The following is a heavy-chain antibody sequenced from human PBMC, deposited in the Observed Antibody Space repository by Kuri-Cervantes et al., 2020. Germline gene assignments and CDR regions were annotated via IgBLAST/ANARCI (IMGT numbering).Heavy chain of an antibody. CDR1: GFTFSSYA. CDR2: ISSNGGST. CDR3: TRENISLDY. D-gene: IGHD3-3*02. Sequence: GESLKISCAASGFTFSSYAMHWVRQAPGKGLEYVSAISSNGGSTYYADSVKGRFTISRDNTKNTLYLQMNSLRPEDAALYYCTRENISLDYWGQGTLVTVSS. J-gene: IGHJ4*02. V-gene: IGHV3-64*02.